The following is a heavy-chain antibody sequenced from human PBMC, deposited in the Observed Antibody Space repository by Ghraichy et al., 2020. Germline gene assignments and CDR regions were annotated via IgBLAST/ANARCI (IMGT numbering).Heavy chain of an antibody. D-gene: IGHD3-3*01. CDR1: GYTFTSYG. CDR3: ARDRDFGVVRRGGGRYYFDY. CDR2: ISAYNGNT. V-gene: IGHV1-18*01. Sequence: ASVKVSCKASGYTFTSYGISWVRQAPGQGLEWMGWISAYNGNTNYAQKLQGRVTMTTDTSTSTAYMELRSLRSDDTAVYYCARDRDFGVVRRGGGRYYFDYWGQGTLVTVSS. J-gene: IGHJ4*02.